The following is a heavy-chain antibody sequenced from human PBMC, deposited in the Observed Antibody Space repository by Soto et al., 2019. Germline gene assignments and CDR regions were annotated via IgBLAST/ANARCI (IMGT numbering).Heavy chain of an antibody. CDR1: GFTFGDYA. D-gene: IGHD5-12*01. CDR3: TSGYSGYDTDY. CDR2: IRSKAYGGTT. V-gene: IGHV3-49*03. J-gene: IGHJ4*02. Sequence: GGSLRLSCTASGFTFGDYAMSWFRQAPGKGLEWVGFIRSKAYGGTTEYAASVKGRFTISREDSKSIAYLQMNSLKTEDTAVYYCTSGYSGYDTDYWGQGTLVTVSS.